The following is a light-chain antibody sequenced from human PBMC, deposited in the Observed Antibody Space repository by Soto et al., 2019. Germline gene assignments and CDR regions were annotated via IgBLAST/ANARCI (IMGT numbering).Light chain of an antibody. J-gene: IGKJ1*01. CDR2: GAS. Sequence: EIVLTQSPGTLSLSPGERATLSCRASQSVTSSYLAWYQHKRGQAPRLLIYGASNRATGIPDRFSGSGSGTDFTLTIITLEPEDFAVYYCQQFGSSPPWTFGQGTKVEIK. CDR1: QSVTSSY. V-gene: IGKV3-20*01. CDR3: QQFGSSPPWT.